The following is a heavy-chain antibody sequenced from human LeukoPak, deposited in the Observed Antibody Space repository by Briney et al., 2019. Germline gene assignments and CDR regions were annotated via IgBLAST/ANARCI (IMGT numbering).Heavy chain of an antibody. CDR3: ARRNNNQNSYDFMGLDY. J-gene: IGHJ4*02. V-gene: IGHV4-39*01. D-gene: IGHD3/OR15-3a*01. CDR2: IYYSGST. Sequence: SETLSLTCTVSGGSISSSSYYWGWIRQPPGKGLEWIGSIYYSGSTYYNPSLKSRVTISVDTSKNQFSLKLSSVTAADTAVYYCARRNNNQNSYDFMGLDYWGQGTLVTVSS. CDR1: GGSISSSSYY.